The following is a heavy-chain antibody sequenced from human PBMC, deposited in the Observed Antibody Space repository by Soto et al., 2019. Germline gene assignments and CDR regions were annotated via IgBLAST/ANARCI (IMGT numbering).Heavy chain of an antibody. CDR1: GGSISSGDYY. CDR2: IYYSGST. CDR3: ARDRGFLDY. V-gene: IGHV4-30-4*01. D-gene: IGHD3-22*01. Sequence: SAPQSVTCTVSGGSISSGDYYWSWIRQPPGKGLEWIGYIYYSGSTYYNPSLKSRVTISVDTSKNQFSLKLSSVTAADTAVYYCARDRGFLDYWGQGTLVTVSS. J-gene: IGHJ4*02.